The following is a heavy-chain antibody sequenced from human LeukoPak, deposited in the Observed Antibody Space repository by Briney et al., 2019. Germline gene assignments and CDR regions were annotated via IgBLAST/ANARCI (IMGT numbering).Heavy chain of an antibody. CDR1: GITVSSNY. CDR3: ARTTPGYCSGGSCLGY. J-gene: IGHJ4*02. D-gene: IGHD2-15*01. CDR2: IYSGGRT. Sequence: GGSLRLSCAASGITVSSNYMSWVRQAPGKGLEWVSLIYSGGRTYYADSVKGRFTISRDKSKKTLYLQMNSLRAEDMAVYYCARTTPGYCSGGSCLGYWGQGTLVTVSS. V-gene: IGHV3-66*01.